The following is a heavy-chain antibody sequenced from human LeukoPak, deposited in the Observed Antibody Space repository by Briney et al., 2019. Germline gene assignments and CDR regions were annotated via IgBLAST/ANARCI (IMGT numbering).Heavy chain of an antibody. CDR1: GFTFSNYW. V-gene: IGHV3-74*01. D-gene: IGHD6-19*01. CDR3: ARGAHSSGWGFDL. J-gene: IGHJ2*01. CDR2: INSDGRST. Sequence: PGGSLRLSCAASGFTFSNYWMHWVHQAPGKGLVWVSRINSDGRSTTYADSVKGRFTISRDNAKNTLYLQMNSLRAEDAAVYFCARGAHSSGWGFDLWGRGALVTVSS.